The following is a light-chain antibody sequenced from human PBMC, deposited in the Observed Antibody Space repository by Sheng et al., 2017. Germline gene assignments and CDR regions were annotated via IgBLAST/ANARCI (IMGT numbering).Light chain of an antibody. CDR1: QTIGTS. J-gene: IGKJ1*01. CDR2: LTS. CDR3: QQYNSYSRT. Sequence: DIQMTQSPSTLSASVGDRVTITCRASQTIGTSLAWYQQKPGKAPKLLISLTSSLESGVPSRFSGSGSGTEFTLTISSLQPDDFATYYCQQYNSYSRTFGQGTRVEVK. V-gene: IGKV1-5*03.